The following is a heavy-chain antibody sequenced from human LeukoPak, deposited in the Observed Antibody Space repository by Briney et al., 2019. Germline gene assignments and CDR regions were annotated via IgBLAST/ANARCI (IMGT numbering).Heavy chain of an antibody. CDR1: GFTLSDYW. CDR3: ARDANTDLTLDY. J-gene: IGHJ4*02. D-gene: IGHD1-14*01. CDR2: INPDGSDT. Sequence: GGSLRLPCAASGFTLSDYWVHWVRQVPGRGLVWVSCINPDGSDTRYADSVKGRFTISRDNAKNTVYLQMNSLRAEDTAVYYCARDANTDLTLDYWGQGTPVTVSS. V-gene: IGHV3-74*01.